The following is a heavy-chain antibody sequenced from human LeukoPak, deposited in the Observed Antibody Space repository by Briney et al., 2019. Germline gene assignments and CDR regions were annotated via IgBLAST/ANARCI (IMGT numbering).Heavy chain of an antibody. Sequence: PGGSLRLSCAASGFTFSSYVMNWVRQAPGKGLEWVSYISFSGSTIYYADSVKGRFTISRDNAKNSLYLQMNSLRAEDTAVYYCALSYGMDVWGQGTTVTVSS. J-gene: IGHJ6*02. CDR3: ALSYGMDV. V-gene: IGHV3-48*03. CDR1: GFTFSSYV. CDR2: ISFSGSTI.